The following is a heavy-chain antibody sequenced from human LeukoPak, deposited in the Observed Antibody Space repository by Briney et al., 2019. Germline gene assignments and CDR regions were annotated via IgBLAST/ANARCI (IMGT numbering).Heavy chain of an antibody. CDR1: GFIVSSNY. D-gene: IGHD5-18*01. V-gene: IGHV3-53*01. J-gene: IGHJ4*02. CDR2: IYSGGRT. CDR3: ARGARGYSSGDY. Sequence: GGSLRLSCAASGFIVSSNYMTWVRQAPGKGLEWVSVIYSGGRTYYADSVKGRFTISRDNAKNSLYLQMNSLRAEDTAVYYCARGARGYSSGDYWGQGTLVTVSS.